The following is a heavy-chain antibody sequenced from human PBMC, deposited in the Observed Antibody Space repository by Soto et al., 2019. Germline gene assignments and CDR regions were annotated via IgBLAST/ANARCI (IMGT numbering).Heavy chain of an antibody. D-gene: IGHD3-3*01. J-gene: IGHJ5*02. V-gene: IGHV3-74*01. CDR2: IKSDGSST. CDR3: AVGNYYES. CDR1: GLTFTSLW. Sequence: PGGSLRLSCVASGLTFTSLWMPWVRQAAGKVVLLVSLIKSDGSSTSYADSVKGRFTISRDSAKNTLFLQMNSLCVEETAVYYCAVGNYYESWGQGTLVTVSS.